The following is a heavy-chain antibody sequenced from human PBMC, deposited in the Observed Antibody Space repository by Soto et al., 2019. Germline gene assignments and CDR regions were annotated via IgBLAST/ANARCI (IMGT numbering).Heavy chain of an antibody. CDR2: ISWNSGSI. Sequence: GGSLRLSCAASGFTFDDYAMHWVRQAPGKGLEWVSGISWNSGSIGYADSVKGRFTISRDNAKNSLYLQMNSLRAEDTALYYCAKSQLVRNYYYMDVWGKGTTVTVSS. V-gene: IGHV3-9*01. D-gene: IGHD6-6*01. J-gene: IGHJ6*03. CDR3: AKSQLVRNYYYMDV. CDR1: GFTFDDYA.